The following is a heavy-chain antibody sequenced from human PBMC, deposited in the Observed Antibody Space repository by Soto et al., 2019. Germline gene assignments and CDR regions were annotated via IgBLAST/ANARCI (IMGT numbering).Heavy chain of an antibody. CDR1: GFTFSTYS. D-gene: IGHD6-13*01. CDR2: ISRSGGTI. V-gene: IGHV3-48*01. CDR3: ARRSSSWYFDY. Sequence: GGSLRLSCAASGFTFSTYSMNWVRQAPGKGLEWVSYISRSGGTIYYADSVKGRFTISRDNAKNSLYLQMNSLRAEDTAVYYCARRSSSWYFDYWGQGTLVTVSS. J-gene: IGHJ4*02.